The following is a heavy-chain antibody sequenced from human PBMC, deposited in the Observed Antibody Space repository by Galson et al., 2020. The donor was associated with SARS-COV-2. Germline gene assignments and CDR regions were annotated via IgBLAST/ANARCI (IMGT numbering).Heavy chain of an antibody. CDR3: AHRRQSGIAADQNWFDP. D-gene: IGHD6-13*01. V-gene: IGHV2-5*02. J-gene: IGHJ5*02. Sequence: KMSGPTLVKPTQTLTLTCTFSGFSLSTSGVGVGWIRQPPGKALEWLALIYWDDDKRYSPSLKSRLTITKDTSKNQVVLTMTNMDPVDTATYYCAHRRQSGIAADQNWFDPWGQGTLVTVSS. CDR2: IYWDDDK. CDR1: GFSLSTSGVG.